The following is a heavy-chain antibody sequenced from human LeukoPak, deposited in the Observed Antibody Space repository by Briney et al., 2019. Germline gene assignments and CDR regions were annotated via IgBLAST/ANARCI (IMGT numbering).Heavy chain of an antibody. CDR2: IYDSGST. D-gene: IGHD1-14*01. CDR1: GGSISSHS. CDR3: AREGGTGAFDI. J-gene: IGHJ3*02. V-gene: IGHV4-59*11. Sequence: SQTLSLTCTVSGGSISSHSWNWIRQPPGKGLEWIAYIYDSGSTNYNPALKSRVTISVDTSKNQFSLKLSPVTAADTAVYYCAREGGTGAFDIWGQGTMVTVSP.